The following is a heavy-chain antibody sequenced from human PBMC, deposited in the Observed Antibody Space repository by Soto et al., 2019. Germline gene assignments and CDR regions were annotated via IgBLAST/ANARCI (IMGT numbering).Heavy chain of an antibody. J-gene: IGHJ3*02. CDR2: IYYSGST. D-gene: IGHD3-3*01. CDR1: GGSIRSYY. V-gene: IGHV4-59*01. CDR3: ATSITIFGVVSGAFDI. Sequence: SETMSLTCAVSGGSIRSYYWSWIRQPPGKGLEWIGYIYYSGSTNYNPSLKSRVTISVDTSKNQFSLKLSSVTAADTAVYYCATSITIFGVVSGAFDIWGQGTMVTVSS.